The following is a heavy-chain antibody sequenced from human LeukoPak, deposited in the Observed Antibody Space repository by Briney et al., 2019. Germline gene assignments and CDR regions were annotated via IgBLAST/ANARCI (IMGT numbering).Heavy chain of an antibody. V-gene: IGHV6-1*01. CDR3: ARDPGSSGWTLFDY. Sequence: SQTLSLTCAISGDSVSSNSAAWNWIRQSPSRGLEWLGRTYYRSNWYNDYAVSVKSRINIKPDTSKNQFSLQLNSVTPEDTAVYYCARDPGSSGWTLFDYWGQGTLVNVSS. CDR1: GDSVSSNSAA. J-gene: IGHJ4*02. CDR2: TYYRSNWYN. D-gene: IGHD6-19*01.